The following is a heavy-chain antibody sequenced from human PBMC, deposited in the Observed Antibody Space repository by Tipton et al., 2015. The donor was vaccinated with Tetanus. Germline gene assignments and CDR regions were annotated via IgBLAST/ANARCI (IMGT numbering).Heavy chain of an antibody. V-gene: IGHV3-30*18. CDR2: ISYDGRDE. CDR1: GFTFSFYG. D-gene: IGHD6-13*01. Sequence: QLVQSGGGVVQPGRSLRLSCAASGFTFSFYGMHWVRQAPGKGLEWVAVISYDGRDELYADSVKGRFTISRDNSKNTVYLQMNSLRAEDTAIYYCAKDVHASSWNYVEYWGQGSLVAVSS. J-gene: IGHJ4*02. CDR3: AKDVHASSWNYVEY.